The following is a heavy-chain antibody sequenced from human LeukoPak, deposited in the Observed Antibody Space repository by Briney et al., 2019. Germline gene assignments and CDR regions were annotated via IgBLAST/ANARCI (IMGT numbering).Heavy chain of an antibody. D-gene: IGHD6-19*01. J-gene: IGHJ4*02. CDR1: GFTFSSYA. Sequence: GGSLRLSCAASGFTFSSYAMSWVAQAPGKGLEWVSAISGSGGSTYYADSVKGRFTISRDNTKNTLYLQMNSLRAEDTAVYYCVRVLYRGSSSRGWIDLWGQGTLVTVSS. V-gene: IGHV3-23*01. CDR2: ISGSGGST. CDR3: VRVLYRGSSSRGWIDL.